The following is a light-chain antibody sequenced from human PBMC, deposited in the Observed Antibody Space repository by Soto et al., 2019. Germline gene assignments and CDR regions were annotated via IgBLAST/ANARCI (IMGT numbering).Light chain of an antibody. Sequence: EIEMTQSPATLSVSPGERATLSCRASQSVSSNLAWYQQRVGQAPKLLIYDASTRATGISARFSGSGSGTEFTLTISSLQSEDFAVYYCQQYNDWPETFGQGTKVEIK. J-gene: IGKJ1*01. CDR1: QSVSSN. V-gene: IGKV3-15*01. CDR2: DAS. CDR3: QQYNDWPET.